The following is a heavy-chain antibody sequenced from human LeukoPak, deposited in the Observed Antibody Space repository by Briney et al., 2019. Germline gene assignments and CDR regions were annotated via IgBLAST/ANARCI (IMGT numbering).Heavy chain of an antibody. CDR1: GDTFSSYA. J-gene: IGHJ4*02. V-gene: IGHV1-69*13. D-gene: IGHD6-19*01. CDR3: ARGRMAGTYVFDY. Sequence: ASVKVSCKASGDTFSSYAISWVRQAPGQGLEWMGGIIPIFGTANYAQKFQGRVTITADESTSTAYMELTSLRSEDTAVYYCARGRMAGTYVFDYWGQGTLVTVSS. CDR2: IIPIFGTA.